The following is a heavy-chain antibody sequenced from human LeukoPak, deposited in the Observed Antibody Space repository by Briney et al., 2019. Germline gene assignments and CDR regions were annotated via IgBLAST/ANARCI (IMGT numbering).Heavy chain of an antibody. V-gene: IGHV4-39*01. J-gene: IGHJ4*02. D-gene: IGHD3-10*01. Sequence: SETLSLTCTVSGGSISSRNNYWGWIRQLPGKGLEWIGSIYYSGSTYYNPSLKSRVTISVDTSKNQFSLKVNSVTAADTAVYYCAVNEYGSGSFLRDYWGQGTLVTVSS. CDR1: GGSISSRNNY. CDR2: IYYSGST. CDR3: AVNEYGSGSFLRDY.